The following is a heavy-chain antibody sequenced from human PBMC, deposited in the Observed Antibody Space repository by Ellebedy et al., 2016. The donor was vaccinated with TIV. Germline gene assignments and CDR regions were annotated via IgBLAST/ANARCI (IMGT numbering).Heavy chain of an antibody. D-gene: IGHD6-19*01. Sequence: PGGSLRLSCAASGFRFSSHGMHWVCQAPGKGLEWVGIIWANGRIKAYGDSVKGRFTISRDNSKNTVDLQMNSLRVEDKGVYSYARDQIAVADMDGMDVWGQGTTVIVSS. J-gene: IGHJ6*02. CDR1: GFRFSSHG. V-gene: IGHV3-33*01. CDR3: ARDQIAVADMDGMDV. CDR2: IWANGRIK.